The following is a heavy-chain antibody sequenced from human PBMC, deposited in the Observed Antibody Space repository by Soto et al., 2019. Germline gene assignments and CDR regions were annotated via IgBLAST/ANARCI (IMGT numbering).Heavy chain of an antibody. V-gene: IGHV4-31*03. D-gene: IGHD3-10*01. CDR1: GGSISSGGYY. Sequence: KSSETLSLTCTVSGGSISSGGYYWSWIRQHPGKGLEWIGYIYYSGSTYYNPSLKSRVTISVDTSKNQFSLKLSSVTAADTAVYYCARVRGVWFAPLWFDPWGQGTLVTVSS. CDR2: IYYSGST. J-gene: IGHJ5*02. CDR3: ARVRGVWFAPLWFDP.